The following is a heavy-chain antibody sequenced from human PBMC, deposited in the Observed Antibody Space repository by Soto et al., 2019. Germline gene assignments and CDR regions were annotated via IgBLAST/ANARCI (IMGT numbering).Heavy chain of an antibody. D-gene: IGHD3-22*01. CDR1: GFTFSTYS. CDR3: ARYDSSGYYWPYYYYGMDV. CDR2: ISSSSSSI. J-gene: IGHJ6*02. Sequence: EVQLVESGGGLVKPGGSLRLSCAASGFTFSTYSMNWVRQAPGKGLEWVSSISSSSSSIYYADSVKGRFTISRDNAKNSLYLQMNRLRAEDTAVYYCARYDSSGYYWPYYYYGMDVWGQGTTVTVSS. V-gene: IGHV3-21*01.